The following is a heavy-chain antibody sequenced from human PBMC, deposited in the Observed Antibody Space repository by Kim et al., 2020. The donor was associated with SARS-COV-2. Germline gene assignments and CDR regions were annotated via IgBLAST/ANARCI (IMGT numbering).Heavy chain of an antibody. J-gene: IGHJ6*02. D-gene: IGHD4-17*01. CDR2: IKSKTDGGTT. CDR3: TTSPTGTTVTTGWWAQWIPSSNYYDGMDV. Sequence: GGSLRLSCAASGFTFSNAWMSWVRQAPGKGLEWVGRIKSKTDGGTTDYAAPVKGRFTISRDDSKNTLYLQMNSLKTEDTAVYYCTTSPTGTTVTTGWWAQWIPSSNYYDGMDVWGQGTTVTVSS. V-gene: IGHV3-15*01. CDR1: GFTFSNAW.